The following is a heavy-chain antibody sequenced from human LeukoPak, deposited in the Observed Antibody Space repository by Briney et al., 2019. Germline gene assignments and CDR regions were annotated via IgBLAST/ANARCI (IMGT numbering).Heavy chain of an antibody. J-gene: IGHJ4*02. CDR3: ARVRPGYYCDY. CDR2: ISKNSDDI. CDR1: GFTFSSYA. V-gene: IGHV3-21*05. Sequence: PGRSLRLSCAASGFTFSSYAMNWVRQAPGKGLEWVSYISKNSDDIYNADSVRGRFTISRDNAKNSLYLQMNSLRAEDTAVYYCARVRPGYYCDYWGQGILVTVSS.